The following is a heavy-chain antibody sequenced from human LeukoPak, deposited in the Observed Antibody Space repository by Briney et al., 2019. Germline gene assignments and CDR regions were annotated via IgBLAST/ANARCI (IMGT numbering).Heavy chain of an antibody. CDR3: AKEGGASRFDY. J-gene: IGHJ4*02. V-gene: IGHV3-21*01. CDR2: ISSRSSYI. Sequence: PGGSLRLSCAASGFTFSTYTMNWVRQAPGKGLEWVSSISSRSSYIYYADSVKGRFTISRDNSKNTLYLQMNSLRAEDTAVYYCAKEGGASRFDYWGQGTLVTVSS. CDR1: GFTFSTYT. D-gene: IGHD5-12*01.